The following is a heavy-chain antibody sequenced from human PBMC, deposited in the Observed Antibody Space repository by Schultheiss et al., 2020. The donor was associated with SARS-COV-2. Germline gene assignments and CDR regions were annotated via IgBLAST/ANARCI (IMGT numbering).Heavy chain of an antibody. V-gene: IGHV4-59*08. J-gene: IGHJ5*02. CDR2: IYYSGST. CDR3: ARQGISRYFETSDP. D-gene: IGHD3-9*01. CDR1: GGSLSGYY. Sequence: SQTLSLTCAVYGGSLSGYYWSWIRQPPGKGLEWIGYIYYSGSTNYNPSLKSRVTISVDKSKNQFSLKLSSVTAADTAVYYCARQGISRYFETSDPWGQGTLVTVSS.